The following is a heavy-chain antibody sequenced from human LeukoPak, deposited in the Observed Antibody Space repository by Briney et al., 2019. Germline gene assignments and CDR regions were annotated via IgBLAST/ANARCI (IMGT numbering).Heavy chain of an antibody. CDR3: AEKSGTSGSYPN. CDR1: GFTVSSNY. Sequence: GGSLRLSCAASGFTVSSNYMSWVRQAPGKGLEWVSLLYSDGSTYYADSVKGRFTISRDQSKNTLYLQMNSLRVEDTAVYYCAEKSGTSGSYPNWGQGTLVTVSS. V-gene: IGHV3-53*01. CDR2: LYSDGST. D-gene: IGHD3-10*01. J-gene: IGHJ4*02.